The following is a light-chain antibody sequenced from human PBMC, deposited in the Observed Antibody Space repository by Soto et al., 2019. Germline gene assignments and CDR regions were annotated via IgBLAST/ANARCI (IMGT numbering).Light chain of an antibody. J-gene: IGKJ4*01. CDR2: AAS. Sequence: DIQLTQSPSFLSASVGDRVTITCQASQGISSYLAWYQQKPGKAPKLLIYAASTLQSGVPSRFSGSGSGTEFTLTSSSLQPEDFATYYCQQLNSYPLTFGGGTKVEIK. CDR3: QQLNSYPLT. V-gene: IGKV1-9*01. CDR1: QGISSY.